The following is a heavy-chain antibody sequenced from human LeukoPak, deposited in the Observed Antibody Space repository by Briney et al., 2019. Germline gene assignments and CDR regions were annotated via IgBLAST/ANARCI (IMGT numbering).Heavy chain of an antibody. V-gene: IGHV1-18*01. Sequence: ASVTVTFKSSVYTFTSYGIRWVRQAPGQGLEWMGLISAYNGNTNNAQKLQGRVTMSTATSTSTDYMELRSLRSDDTAVYYCARAYCSITSCYSDGDYWGQGTLVTVSS. CDR1: VYTFTSYG. CDR3: ARAYCSITSCYSDGDY. J-gene: IGHJ4*02. D-gene: IGHD2-2*01. CDR2: ISAYNGNT.